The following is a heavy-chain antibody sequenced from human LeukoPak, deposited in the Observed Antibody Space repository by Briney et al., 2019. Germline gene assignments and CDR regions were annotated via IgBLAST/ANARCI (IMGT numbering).Heavy chain of an antibody. J-gene: IGHJ4*03. Sequence: SETLSLTCAVYGGSFSTYYWSWIRQSPGKGLEWIAEINHRGDTNYNPSVKSRVTISVDTTKNQYSLKITSLTAADTAVYYCARGPTISETGYFDYWGQGTLVTVSS. CDR1: GGSFSTYY. CDR3: ARGPTISETGYFDY. V-gene: IGHV4-34*01. CDR2: INHRGDT. D-gene: IGHD1-1*01.